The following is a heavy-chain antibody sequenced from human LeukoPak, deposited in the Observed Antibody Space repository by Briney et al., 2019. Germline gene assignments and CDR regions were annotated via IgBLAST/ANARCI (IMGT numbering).Heavy chain of an antibody. CDR2: FDPEDGET. Sequence: ASVKVSCKVSGYTLTELSMHWVRQAPGKGLEWMGGFDPEDGETIYAQKFQGRVTMTEDTSTNTAYMELSSLRSEDTAVYYCATSTYSSSWDQYYFDYWGQGTLVTVSS. D-gene: IGHD6-13*01. J-gene: IGHJ4*02. CDR1: GYTLTELS. CDR3: ATSTYSSSWDQYYFDY. V-gene: IGHV1-24*01.